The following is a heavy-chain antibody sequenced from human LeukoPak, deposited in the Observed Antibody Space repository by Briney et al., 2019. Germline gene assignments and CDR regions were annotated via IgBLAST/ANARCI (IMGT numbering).Heavy chain of an antibody. CDR2: INPNSGAT. Sequence: GASVTVSCKASGYTFTDYYMSWVRQAPGQGVEWMGWINPNSGATNYAHKFQGSVTMTRDTSITTAYMEVSGLTFDDTAVYYCARSDEYASEYYLDYWGQGTLVTVSS. D-gene: IGHD2-2*01. CDR3: ARSDEYASEYYLDY. J-gene: IGHJ4*02. CDR1: GYTFTDYY. V-gene: IGHV1-2*02.